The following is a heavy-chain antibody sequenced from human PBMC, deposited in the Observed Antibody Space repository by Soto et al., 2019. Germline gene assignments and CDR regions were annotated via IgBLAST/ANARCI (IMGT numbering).Heavy chain of an antibody. CDR2: IWYDGSNK. V-gene: IGHV3-33*01. Sequence: QVQLVESGGGVVQPGRSLRLSCAASGFTFSSYGMHWVRQAPGKGLEWVAVIWYDGSNKYYADSVKGRFTISRDNSKNTLYLQMNSLRAEDTAVYYCARDFRSRDIVVVPASFDPWGQGTLVTVSS. J-gene: IGHJ5*02. CDR3: ARDFRSRDIVVVPASFDP. D-gene: IGHD2-2*01. CDR1: GFTFSSYG.